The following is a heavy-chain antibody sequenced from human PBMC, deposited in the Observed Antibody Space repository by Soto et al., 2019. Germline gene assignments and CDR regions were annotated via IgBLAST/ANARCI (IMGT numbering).Heavy chain of an antibody. J-gene: IGHJ4*02. D-gene: IGHD5-12*01. V-gene: IGHV3-64*01. CDR1: GFTFSSYA. CDR2: ISSNGGST. CDR3: ARDCGAVATYFDY. Sequence: GGSLRLSCAASGFTFSSYAMHWVRQAPGKGLEYVSAISSNGGSTYYANSVKGRFTISRDNSKNTLYLQMGSLRAEDMAVYYCARDCGAVATYFDYWGQGTLVTVSS.